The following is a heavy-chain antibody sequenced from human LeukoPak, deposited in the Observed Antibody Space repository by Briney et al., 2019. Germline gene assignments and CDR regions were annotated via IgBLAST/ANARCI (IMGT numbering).Heavy chain of an antibody. Sequence: PSETLSLTCTVSGYSISSGYYWGWIRQPPGKGLEWIGSIYHSGSTYYNPSLKSRVTISVDTSKNQFSLKLSSVTAADTAVYYCATPPLPTKDYGDYNYGMDVWGQGTTVTVSS. CDR2: IYHSGST. J-gene: IGHJ6*02. D-gene: IGHD4-17*01. CDR1: GYSISSGYY. CDR3: ATPPLPTKDYGDYNYGMDV. V-gene: IGHV4-38-2*02.